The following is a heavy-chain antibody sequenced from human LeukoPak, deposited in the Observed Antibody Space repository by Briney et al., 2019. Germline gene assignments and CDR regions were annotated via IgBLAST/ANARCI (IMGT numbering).Heavy chain of an antibody. J-gene: IGHJ4*02. V-gene: IGHV3-49*03. D-gene: IGHD3-10*01. CDR3: TRXRXTMXRGVIGPYYFDY. CDR1: GFSFGDYA. CDR2: ISSKAYGGTT. Sequence: GGSLRLSCTASGFSFGDYAMSWFRQAPGKGLEWVGFISSKAYGGTTEYAASVKGRFTISRDDSKSIAYLQMDSLKTEDTAVXXXTRXRXTMXRGVIGPYYFDYWGQGTLVTVSS.